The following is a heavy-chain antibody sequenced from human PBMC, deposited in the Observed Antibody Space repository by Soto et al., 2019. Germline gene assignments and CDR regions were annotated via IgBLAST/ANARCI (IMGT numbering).Heavy chain of an antibody. CDR2: IKQDGSEK. J-gene: IGHJ6*03. CDR1: GFTFSSYW. CDR3: ARDRPITIFGVVISYYMDV. D-gene: IGHD3-3*01. Sequence: GGSLRLSCAASGFTFSSYWMSWVRQAPGKGLEWVANIKQDGSEKYYVDSVKGRFTISRDNAKNSLYLQMNSLRAEDTAVYYCARDRPITIFGVVISYYMDVWGKGTTGTVSS. V-gene: IGHV3-7*01.